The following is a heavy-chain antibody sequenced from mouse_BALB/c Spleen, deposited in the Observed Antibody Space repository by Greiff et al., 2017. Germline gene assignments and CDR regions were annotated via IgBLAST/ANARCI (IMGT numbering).Heavy chain of an antibody. V-gene: IGHV2-9*02. J-gene: IGHJ4*01. CDR1: GFSLTSYG. Sequence: VKLVESGPGLVAPSQSLSITCTVSGFSLTSYGVHWVRQPPGKGLEWLGVIWAGGSTNYNSALMSRLSISKDNSKSQVFLKMNSLQTDDTAMYYCAREGDDYYAMDYWGQGTSVTVSS. CDR2: IWAGGST. D-gene: IGHD3-3*01. CDR3: AREGDDYYAMDY.